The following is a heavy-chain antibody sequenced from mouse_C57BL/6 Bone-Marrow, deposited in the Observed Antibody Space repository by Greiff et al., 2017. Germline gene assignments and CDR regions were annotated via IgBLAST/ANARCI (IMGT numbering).Heavy chain of an antibody. J-gene: IGHJ4*01. CDR2: IYPSDSET. V-gene: IGHV1-61*01. D-gene: IGHD2-3*01. Sequence: VQLQQPGAELVRPGSSVKLSCKASGYNFTSYWMDWVKQRPGQGLEWIGNIYPSDSETPYNPKFKDKATLTVDKSSSTAYMQLSSLKSEDSAGYYCARGEDGYPTDYWGQGTSVTGSS. CDR3: ARGEDGYPTDY. CDR1: GYNFTSYW.